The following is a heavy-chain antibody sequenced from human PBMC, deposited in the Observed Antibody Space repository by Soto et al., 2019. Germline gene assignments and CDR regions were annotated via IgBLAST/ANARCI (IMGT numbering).Heavy chain of an antibody. CDR1: GFTFTSSA. V-gene: IGHV1-58*01. CDR3: AADSSVVPATYSYYYYGVDV. CDR2: IVVGSGDT. Sequence: SVKVSCKASGFTFTSSAVLWVRQARGQRLEWIGWIVVGSGDTNYAQNFQERVTITRDMSTSTAYMELSSLRSEDTAVYYCAADSSVVPATYSYYYYGVDVWGQGTTVTVSS. J-gene: IGHJ6*02. D-gene: IGHD2-2*01.